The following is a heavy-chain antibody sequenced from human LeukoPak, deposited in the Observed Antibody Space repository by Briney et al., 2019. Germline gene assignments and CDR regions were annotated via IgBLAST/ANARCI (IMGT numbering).Heavy chain of an antibody. CDR1: GFTFRSYG. Sequence: GGSLRLSCAASGFTFRSYGMHWVRQAPGKGLEWVALISYDGSDKYYVDSVKGRFTISRDNSKNTLFLQMNSPRTEDTAVYYCARRGDCTITRCYEFDYWGQGTLVTVSS. CDR3: ARRGDCTITRCYEFDY. D-gene: IGHD2-2*01. J-gene: IGHJ4*02. CDR2: ISYDGSDK. V-gene: IGHV3-30*03.